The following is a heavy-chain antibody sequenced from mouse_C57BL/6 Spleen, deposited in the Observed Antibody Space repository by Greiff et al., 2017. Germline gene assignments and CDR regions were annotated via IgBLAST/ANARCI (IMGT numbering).Heavy chain of an antibody. CDR1: GYAFSSYW. CDR3: ARDLTGTLYFDY. V-gene: IGHV1-80*01. D-gene: IGHD4-1*01. J-gene: IGHJ2*01. Sequence: QVQLKQSGAELVKPGASVKISCKASGYAFSSYWMNWVKQRPGKGLEWIGQIYPGDGDTNYNGKFKGKATLTADKSSSTAYMQRSSLTSEDSAVYCCARDLTGTLYFDYWGQGTTLTVSS. CDR2: IYPGDGDT.